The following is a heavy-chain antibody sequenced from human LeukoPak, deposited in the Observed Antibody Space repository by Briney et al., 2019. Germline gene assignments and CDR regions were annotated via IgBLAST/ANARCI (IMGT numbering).Heavy chain of an antibody. CDR3: ARLNIVVVPAATGYYFDY. V-gene: IGHV5-51*01. CDR2: IYPGDSDT. J-gene: IGHJ4*02. D-gene: IGHD2-2*01. Sequence: GESLKISCKGSGYSFTSYWIGWVRQMPGKGLEWMGIIYPGDSDTRYSPSFQGQVTISADKSIGTAYLQWSSLKASDTAMYYCARLNIVVVPAATGYYFDYWGQGTLVTVSS. CDR1: GYSFTSYW.